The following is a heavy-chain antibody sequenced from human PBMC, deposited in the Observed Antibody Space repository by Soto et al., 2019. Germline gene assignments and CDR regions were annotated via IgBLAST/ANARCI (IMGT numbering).Heavy chain of an antibody. V-gene: IGHV1-69*12. CDR3: ASGVQLWLRRINNGYSG. CDR2: IIPMCGTA. J-gene: IGHJ4*02. D-gene: IGHD5-18*01. Sequence: QVQLVQSGAGVKKPESSVKVSCKAPGGTFSTYAISWVRQAPGQGLEWMGGIIPMCGTANYAQRFQDRVTITADESTNTVYMELSSLRSEDTAVYFCASGVQLWLRRINNGYSGWGQGTLVTVSS. CDR1: GGTFSTYA.